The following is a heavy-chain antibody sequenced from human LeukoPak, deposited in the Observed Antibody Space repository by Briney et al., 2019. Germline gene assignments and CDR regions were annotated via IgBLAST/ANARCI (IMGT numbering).Heavy chain of an antibody. Sequence: PSETLSPTCAVYGGSFSGYYWSWIRQPPGKGLEWIGEINHSGSTNYNPSLKSRVTISVDTSKNQFSLKLSSVTAADTAVYYCARQNTIFGVVTSYYFDYWGQGTLVTVSS. CDR1: GGSFSGYY. CDR2: INHSGST. D-gene: IGHD3-3*01. V-gene: IGHV4-34*01. CDR3: ARQNTIFGVVTSYYFDY. J-gene: IGHJ4*02.